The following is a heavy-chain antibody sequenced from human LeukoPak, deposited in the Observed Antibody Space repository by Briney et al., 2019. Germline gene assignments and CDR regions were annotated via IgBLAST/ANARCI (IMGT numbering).Heavy chain of an antibody. CDR2: IKQDGSEK. Sequence: GGSLRLSCAASGFIFSSYWMAWVRQAPGKGLEWVANIKQDGSEKYYVDSVKGRFTISRDNAKNSLYLQMSSLRAEDTAVYYCAREAVEDYWGQGTLVTVSS. CDR1: GFIFSSYW. CDR3: AREAVEDY. V-gene: IGHV3-7*01. D-gene: IGHD6-19*01. J-gene: IGHJ4*02.